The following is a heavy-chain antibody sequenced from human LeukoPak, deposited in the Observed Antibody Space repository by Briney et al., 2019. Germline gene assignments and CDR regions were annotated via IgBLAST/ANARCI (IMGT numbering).Heavy chain of an antibody. J-gene: IGHJ4*02. CDR1: GFTFSSYA. CDR3: AKNGGDYGGNGGIDY. CDR2: ISGSGGST. D-gene: IGHD4-23*01. Sequence: WGSLRLSCAASGFTFSSYAMSWVRQAPGKGLEWVSAISGSGGSTYYADSVKGRFTISRDNSKNTLYLQMNSLRAEDTAVYYCAKNGGDYGGNGGIDYWGQGTLVTVSS. V-gene: IGHV3-23*01.